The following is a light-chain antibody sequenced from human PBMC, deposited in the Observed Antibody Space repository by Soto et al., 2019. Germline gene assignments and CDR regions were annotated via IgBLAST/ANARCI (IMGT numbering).Light chain of an antibody. CDR2: DVT. Sequence: QSALTQPPSASASPGQPVTISRTGTSSDVGGYTYVSWYQQHPGKAPKLMISDVTNRPSGVSDRFSGSKSGNTASLTISGLQAEDEADYYCNSYRSSSTRYVFGTGTKVNVL. J-gene: IGLJ1*01. CDR1: SSDVGGYTY. CDR3: NSYRSSSTRYV. V-gene: IGLV2-14*01.